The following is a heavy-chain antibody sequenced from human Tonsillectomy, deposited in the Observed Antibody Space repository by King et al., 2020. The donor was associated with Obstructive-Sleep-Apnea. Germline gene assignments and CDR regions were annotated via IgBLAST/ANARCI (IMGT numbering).Heavy chain of an antibody. J-gene: IGHJ4*02. CDR1: GFSFSTYW. D-gene: IGHD5-18*01. CDR3: ARENDNDTYGYSHYFDY. V-gene: IGHV3-7*03. Sequence: VQLVESGGGLVRPGGSLRLSCAASGFSFSTYWMTWVRQAPGKGLEWVANIRQDGTEMYYVDSVKGRFTISRDNAKNSLYLQMNSLRAEDTAVYYCARENDNDTYGYSHYFDYWGQGTRVTVSS. CDR2: IRQDGTEM.